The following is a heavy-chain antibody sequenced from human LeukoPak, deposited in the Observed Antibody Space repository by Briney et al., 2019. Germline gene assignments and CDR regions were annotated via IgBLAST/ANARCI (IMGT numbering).Heavy chain of an antibody. CDR2: TYYSGST. V-gene: IGHV4-59*01. CDR3: ARAHIVVVPAALNWFDP. D-gene: IGHD2-2*01. J-gene: IGHJ5*02. CDR1: GGSISSYY. Sequence: SETLSLTCTVSGGSISSYYWSWIRQPPGKGLEWIGYTYYSGSTNYNPSLKSRVTISVDTSKNQFSLKLSSVTAADTAVYYCARAHIVVVPAALNWFDPWGQGTLVTVSS.